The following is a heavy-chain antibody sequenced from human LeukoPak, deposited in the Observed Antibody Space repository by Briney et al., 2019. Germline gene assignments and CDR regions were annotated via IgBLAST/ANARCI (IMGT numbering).Heavy chain of an antibody. CDR2: ISGSRGDT. D-gene: IGHD2-21*01. V-gene: IGHV3-23*01. J-gene: IGHJ3*01. Sequence: YXMXWVRQAPGXGLEWVSAISGSRGDTYCAASVQGRFTISRDNSRNTLYLQMNSLRAEDTALYYCAKDRRFPDDVLDLWGQGTLVTVSS. CDR1: YX. CDR3: AKDRRFPDDVLDL.